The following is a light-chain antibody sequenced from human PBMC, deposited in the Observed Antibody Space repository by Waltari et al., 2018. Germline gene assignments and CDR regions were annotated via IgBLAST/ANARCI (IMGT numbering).Light chain of an antibody. J-gene: IGLJ2*01. Sequence: QSALAQPASVSGSPGQSVTISCPGTGSDVGGSNYVSWYQQHPGKVPKIIIYDVSVRPSGISSRFSGSKSGNTASLTISGLQPDDEADYFCSSYAGSNNRVLFGGGTRLTVI. CDR1: GSDVGGSNY. V-gene: IGLV2-14*03. CDR3: SSYAGSNNRVL. CDR2: DVS.